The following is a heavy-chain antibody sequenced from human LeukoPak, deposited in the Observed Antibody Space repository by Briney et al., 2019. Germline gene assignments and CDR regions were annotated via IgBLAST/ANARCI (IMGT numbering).Heavy chain of an antibody. V-gene: IGHV3-33*01. D-gene: IGHD5-18*01. CDR2: IWYDGSNK. CDR3: ARDPGYGYGYFDY. J-gene: IGHJ4*02. Sequence: QAGGSLRLSCAASGFTFSSYGMHWVRQAPGKGLEWVAVIWYDGSNKYYADSVKGRFTISRDNSKNTLYLQMNSLRAEDTAVYYCARDPGYGYGYFDYWGQGTLVTVSS. CDR1: GFTFSSYG.